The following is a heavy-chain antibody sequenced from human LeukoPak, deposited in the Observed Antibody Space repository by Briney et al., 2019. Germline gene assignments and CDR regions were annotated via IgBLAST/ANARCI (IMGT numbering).Heavy chain of an antibody. J-gene: IGHJ4*02. D-gene: IGHD2/OR15-2a*01. CDR1: GGPIDITNY. CDR2: ISHDGTR. CDR3: ARENRPFCPFAY. V-gene: IGHV4-4*02. Sequence: SGTLSLTCGVSGGPIDITNYWSWVRRAPGKGLEWIGEISHDGTRNYNPSLRSRVAMSLDRANNQFSLSLTSVTAADTAVYYCARENRPFCPFAYWGQGVLVTVSS.